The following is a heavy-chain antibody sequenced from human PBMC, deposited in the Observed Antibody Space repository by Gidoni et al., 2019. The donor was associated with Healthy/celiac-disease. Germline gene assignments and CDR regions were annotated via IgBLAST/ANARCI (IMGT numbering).Heavy chain of an antibody. CDR2: ISYDGSNK. D-gene: IGHD5-12*01. CDR1: GFTFSSYG. Sequence: QEQLVESGGGVVQPGRSLRLSCAASGFTFSSYGTHWVRQAPGKGLEWVAVISYDGSNKYYADSVKGRFTISRDNSKNTLYLQMNSLRAEDTAVYYCAKARDGYLFDYWGQGTLVTVSS. V-gene: IGHV3-30*18. J-gene: IGHJ4*02. CDR3: AKARDGYLFDY.